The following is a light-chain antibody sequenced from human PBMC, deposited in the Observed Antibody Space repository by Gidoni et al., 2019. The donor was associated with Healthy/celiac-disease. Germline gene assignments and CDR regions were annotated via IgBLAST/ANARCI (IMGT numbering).Light chain of an antibody. J-gene: IGKJ3*01. CDR1: QGLSNY. Sequence: DIQMTPSPSSLSASVGDRVTITCRASQGLSNYLAWYQQKPGKVPKLLSYAASTLQSGVPSRFSGSVSGTDFTLTISSLQPEDVATYYCQKYNSAPPFTFGPGTKVDIK. CDR3: QKYNSAPPFT. V-gene: IGKV1-27*01. CDR2: AAS.